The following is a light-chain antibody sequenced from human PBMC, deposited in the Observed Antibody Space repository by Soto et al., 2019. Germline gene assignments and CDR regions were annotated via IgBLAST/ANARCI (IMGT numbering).Light chain of an antibody. CDR2: GAS. J-gene: IGKJ1*01. CDR1: QSVSSSY. V-gene: IGKV3-20*01. Sequence: EIVLTQSPGTLSLSPGERATLSCRARQSVSSSYLAWYQQKPGQAPRLLIYGASSRSTGMPDRFSGSGSGTDFTLTSDRLEPEDCAVYYCQQYGSSPRTFGQGTKVEIK. CDR3: QQYGSSPRT.